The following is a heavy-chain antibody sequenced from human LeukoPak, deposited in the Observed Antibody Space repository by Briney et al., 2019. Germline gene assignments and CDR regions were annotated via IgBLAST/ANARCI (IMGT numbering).Heavy chain of an antibody. J-gene: IGHJ6*03. CDR1: GGSFSGYY. D-gene: IGHD3-3*01. V-gene: IGHV4-34*01. CDR2: INHSGST. CDR3: ARGDYDFWSATYYYMDV. Sequence: SETLSLTCAVYGGSFSGYYWSWIRQPPGKGLEWIGEINHSGSTNYNPSLKSRVTISVDTSKNQFSLKLSSVTAADTAVYYCARGDYDFWSATYYYMDVWGKGTTVTVS.